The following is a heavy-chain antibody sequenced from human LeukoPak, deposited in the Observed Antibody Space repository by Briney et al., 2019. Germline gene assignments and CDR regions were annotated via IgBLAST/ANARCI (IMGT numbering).Heavy chain of an antibody. V-gene: IGHV6-1*01. J-gene: IGHJ6*02. CDR1: GDSVSSNSAA. D-gene: IGHD3-10*01. CDR3: ARGITPGPMVRGGYREKYYYYGMDV. Sequence: SQTLSLTCAISGDSVSSNSAAWNWIRQSPSRGLEWLGRTYYRSKWYNDYAVSVKSRITINPDTSKNQFSLQLNSVTPEDTAVYYCARGITPGPMVRGGYREKYYYYGMDVWGQGTTVTVPS. CDR2: TYYRSKWYN.